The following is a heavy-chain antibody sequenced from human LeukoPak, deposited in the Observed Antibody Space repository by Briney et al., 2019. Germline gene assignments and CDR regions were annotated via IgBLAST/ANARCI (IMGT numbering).Heavy chain of an antibody. CDR3: TTDPSSGRTYYFYYYGMDV. D-gene: IGHD6-19*01. CDR1: GFTFTNAW. CDR2: IKSKTDGGTT. J-gene: IGHJ6*02. Sequence: GGSLRLSCAASGFTFTNAWMSWVRQAPGKGLEWVGRIKSKTDGGTTDYAAPVKGRFSISRDDSKNTLYLQMNSLRTEDTAVYYCTTDPSSGRTYYFYYYGMDVWGQGTTVTVSS. V-gene: IGHV3-15*01.